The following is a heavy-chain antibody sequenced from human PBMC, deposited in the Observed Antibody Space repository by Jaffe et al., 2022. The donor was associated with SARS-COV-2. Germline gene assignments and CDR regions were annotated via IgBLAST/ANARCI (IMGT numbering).Heavy chain of an antibody. D-gene: IGHD1-26*01. CDR3: AKQGTVGATYLSYFDY. CDR1: GFIFSGYA. J-gene: IGHJ4*02. Sequence: EVHLVESGGGLVQPGGSLRLSCAASGFIFSGYAMSWVRQTPGRGLEWVSTISNIGYNTYYADSVKGRFTVSRDNSNNTLYLQMNSLRADDTAVYFCAKQGTVGATYLSYFDYWGQGTLVTVSS. V-gene: IGHV3-23*04. CDR2: ISNIGYNT.